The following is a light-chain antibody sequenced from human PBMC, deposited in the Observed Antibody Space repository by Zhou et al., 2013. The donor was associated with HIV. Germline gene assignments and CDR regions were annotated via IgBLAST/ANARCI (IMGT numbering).Light chain of an antibody. J-gene: IGKJ1*01. CDR3: QESYSTSRGTWT. Sequence: DIQLTQSPSLLSASVGDRVTMTCRATPAIDTYLAWYQQRPGKAPKLLIYGASTLQSGVPSRFSGSGSGTFFTLTISSLQPEDFATYYCQESYSTSRGTWTFGQGTKVEIK. V-gene: IGKV1-9*01. CDR1: PAIDTY. CDR2: GAS.